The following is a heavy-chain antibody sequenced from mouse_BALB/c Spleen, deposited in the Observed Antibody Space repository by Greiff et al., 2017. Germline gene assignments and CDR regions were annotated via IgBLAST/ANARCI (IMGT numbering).Heavy chain of an antibody. CDR2: ISSGGST. V-gene: IGHV5-6-5*01. D-gene: IGHD1-1*01. J-gene: IGHJ4*01. CDR1: GFTFSSYA. CDR3: ARGLFYYGYAMDD. Sequence: EVKLVESGGGLVKPGGSLKLSCAASGFTFSSYAMSWVRQTPEKRLEWVASISSGGSTYYPDSVKGRFTISRDNARNILYLQMSSLRSEDTAMYYCARGLFYYGYAMDDWGQGTSVTVSS.